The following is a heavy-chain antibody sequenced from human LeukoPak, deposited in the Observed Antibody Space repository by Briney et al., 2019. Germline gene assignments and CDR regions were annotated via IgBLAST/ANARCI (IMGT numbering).Heavy chain of an antibody. CDR2: ISGSGGST. J-gene: IGHJ5*02. CDR3: ARGKGSWELGFVNFDP. CDR1: GFTFSSYA. D-gene: IGHD1-26*01. Sequence: GGSLRLSCAASGFTFSSYAMSWVRQAPGKGLEWVSAISGSGGSTYYADSVKGRFTISRDNAKNSLYLQMNSLRAEDTAVYYCARGKGSWELGFVNFDPWGQGTLVTVSS. V-gene: IGHV3-23*01.